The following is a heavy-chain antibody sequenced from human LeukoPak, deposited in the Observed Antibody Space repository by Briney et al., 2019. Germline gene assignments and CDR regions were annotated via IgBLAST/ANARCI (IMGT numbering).Heavy chain of an antibody. CDR3: TRMTTGHDY. CDR1: GVSSDDYY. J-gene: IGHJ4*02. CDR2: INHSGYT. D-gene: IGHD4-17*01. Sequence: SETLSLTCAVSGVSSDDYYCAWVRQTPGKGREWIGEINHSGYTNDSPSLKSRVPLSIDTSRKQFSLNLRSVTVADAGIYYCTRMTTGHDYWGQGTLVTVSS. V-gene: IGHV4-34*01.